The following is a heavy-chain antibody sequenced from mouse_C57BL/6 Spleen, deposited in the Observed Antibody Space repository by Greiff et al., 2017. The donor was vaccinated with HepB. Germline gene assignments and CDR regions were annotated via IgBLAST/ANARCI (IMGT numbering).Heavy chain of an antibody. CDR3: ARERDYGNYGAMDY. CDR2: IHPNSGST. D-gene: IGHD2-1*01. V-gene: IGHV1-64*01. Sequence: VQLQQSGAELVKPGASVKLSCKASGYTFTSYWMHWVKQRPGQGLEWIGMIHPNSGSTNYNEKFKSKATLTVDKSSSTAYMQLSSLTSEDSAVYYCARERDYGNYGAMDYWGQGTSVTVSS. J-gene: IGHJ4*01. CDR1: GYTFTSYW.